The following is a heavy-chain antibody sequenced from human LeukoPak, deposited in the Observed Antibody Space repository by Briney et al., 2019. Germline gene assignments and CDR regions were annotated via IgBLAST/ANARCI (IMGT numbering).Heavy chain of an antibody. V-gene: IGHV4-61*01. CDR2: ISNSGST. J-gene: IGHJ5*02. CDR1: GGSVSSGSYY. Sequence: PSETLSLTCTVSGGSVSSGSYYWSWIRQPPGKGLEWIGYISNSGSTNYNPSLKSRLTMSVDMSKNQFSLNLTSVTAADTAVYYCVRLLTRLSMLRGAKTHNWFDPWGQGTLVTVSS. CDR3: VRLLTRLSMLRGAKTHNWFDP. D-gene: IGHD3-10*01.